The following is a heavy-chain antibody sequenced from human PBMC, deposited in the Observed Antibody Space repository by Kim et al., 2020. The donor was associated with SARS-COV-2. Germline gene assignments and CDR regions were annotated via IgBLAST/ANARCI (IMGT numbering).Heavy chain of an antibody. CDR3: ATLRFSGSYYADY. CDR1: GFTFRNYG. CDR2: ISYDGSNK. Sequence: GGSLRLSCIASGFTFRNYGMHWVRQAPGKGLEWVTIISYDGSNKYYRDSVKGRFTISRDNSKNTLYLQMNSLRTDDTAVYFCATLRFSGSYYADYWGQGTLVTVSS. J-gene: IGHJ4*02. V-gene: IGHV3-33*05. D-gene: IGHD1-26*01.